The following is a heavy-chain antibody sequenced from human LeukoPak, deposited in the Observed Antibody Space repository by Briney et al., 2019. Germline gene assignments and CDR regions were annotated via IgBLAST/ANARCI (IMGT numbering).Heavy chain of an antibody. J-gene: IGHJ4*02. CDR1: GGSISSSSYY. D-gene: IGHD6-6*01. CDR2: IYYSGST. CDR3: ARERIAARLAFPFY. V-gene: IGHV4-39*07. Sequence: KPSETLSLTCTVSGGSISSSSYYWGWIRQPPGKGLEWIGSIYYSGSTYYNPSLKSRVTISVDTSKNQFSLKLSSVTAADTAVYYCARERIAARLAFPFYWGREPWSPSPQ.